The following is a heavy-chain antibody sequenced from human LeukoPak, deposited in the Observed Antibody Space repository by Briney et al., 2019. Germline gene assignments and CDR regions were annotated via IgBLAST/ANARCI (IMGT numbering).Heavy chain of an antibody. CDR3: ARGPGLHTGESFDY. J-gene: IGHJ4*02. D-gene: IGHD2-8*02. CDR2: INHSGST. Sequence: PSETLSLTCAVYGGSFSGYYWSWLRQPPGKGLEWIGEINHSGSTNYNPSLKSRVTISVDTSKNQFSLKLSSVTAADTAVYFCARGPGLHTGESFDYWGQGILVTVSS. V-gene: IGHV4-34*01. CDR1: GGSFSGYY.